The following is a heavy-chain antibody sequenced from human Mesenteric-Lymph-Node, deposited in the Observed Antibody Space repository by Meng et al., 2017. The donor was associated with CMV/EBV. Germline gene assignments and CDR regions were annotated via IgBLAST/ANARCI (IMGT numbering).Heavy chain of an antibody. Sequence: KVSCKGSGYTFTSYWIGWVRQMPGKGLEWMGIIYPGDSDTRYSPSFEGRVTISADKSIKTAYMELSSLRSEDTAVYYCARGDIPVNNYYYYGMDVWGQGTTVTVSS. V-gene: IGHV5-51*01. CDR3: ARGDIPVNNYYYYGMDV. CDR1: GYTFTSYW. D-gene: IGHD5-24*01. CDR2: IYPGDSDT. J-gene: IGHJ6*02.